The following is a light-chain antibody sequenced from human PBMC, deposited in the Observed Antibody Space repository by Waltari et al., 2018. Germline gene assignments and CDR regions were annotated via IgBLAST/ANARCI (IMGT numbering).Light chain of an antibody. CDR3: QQRDSLLVT. CDR1: QSVSSY. J-gene: IGKJ4*01. CDR2: DAS. Sequence: EIVLTQSPATLSLSPGERATLSCRASQSVSSYLAWYQQKPGQAPRLLPEDASNRAAGITARFSGSGSGTDFTLTISSLEPEDFAVYYCQQRDSLLVTFGGGTKVQI. V-gene: IGKV3-11*01.